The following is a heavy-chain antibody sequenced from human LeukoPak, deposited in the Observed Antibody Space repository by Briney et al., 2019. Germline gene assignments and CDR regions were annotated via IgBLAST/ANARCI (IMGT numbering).Heavy chain of an antibody. Sequence: GGSLRLSCAASGFTFSSYAMSWVRQAPGKGLEWVSAISGSGGSTYYADSVKGRFTISRDNSKNTLYLQMNSLRAEDTALYYCAKGRAYFPQEGAFDIWGQGTMVTVSS. CDR2: ISGSGGST. CDR1: GFTFSSYA. J-gene: IGHJ3*02. CDR3: AKGRAYFPQEGAFDI. V-gene: IGHV3-23*01. D-gene: IGHD3-10*01.